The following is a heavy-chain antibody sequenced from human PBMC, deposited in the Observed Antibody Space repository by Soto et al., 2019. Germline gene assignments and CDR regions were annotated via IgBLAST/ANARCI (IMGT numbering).Heavy chain of an antibody. V-gene: IGHV1-3*01. D-gene: IGHD5-12*01. CDR2: INAGTGIA. Sequence: ASVKVSCKASGYTFTRYAIHWVRQAPGQGLEWLGWINAGTGIATYSQRFQGRVTITSDTSATTSYMELSSLTSEDTAVYYCARVLVATIPCQCYYYGMDVWGQGTTVTVSS. J-gene: IGHJ6*02. CDR1: GYTFTRYA. CDR3: ARVLVATIPCQCYYYGMDV.